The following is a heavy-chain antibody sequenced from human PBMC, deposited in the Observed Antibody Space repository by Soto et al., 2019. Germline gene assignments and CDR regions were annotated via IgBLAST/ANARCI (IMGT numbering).Heavy chain of an antibody. CDR1: GFTFSSYA. CDR2: ISYDGSNK. Sequence: QVQLVESGGGVVQPGRSLRLSCAASGFTFSSYAMHWVRQAPGKGLEWVAVISYDGSNKYYADSVKGRFTISRDKSKNTLYLQMNSLRAEDTAVYYCARDRTYVLRFLEWSTFDYWGQGTLVTVSS. CDR3: ARDRTYVLRFLEWSTFDY. J-gene: IGHJ4*02. V-gene: IGHV3-30-3*01. D-gene: IGHD3-3*01.